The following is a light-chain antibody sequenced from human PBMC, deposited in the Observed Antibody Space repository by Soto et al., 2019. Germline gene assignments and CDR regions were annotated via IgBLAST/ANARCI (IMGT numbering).Light chain of an antibody. J-gene: IGKJ1*01. Sequence: EIVLTQSPGTLSLSPGERATLSCRASQSVPKNYLAWYQQEPGQAPRLLIYGASSRATGTPDRFSGSGSGTDFTLTISRLEPEDFAVYYCHQYASSPQTFGPGTKVEIK. CDR2: GAS. V-gene: IGKV3-20*01. CDR1: QSVPKNY. CDR3: HQYASSPQT.